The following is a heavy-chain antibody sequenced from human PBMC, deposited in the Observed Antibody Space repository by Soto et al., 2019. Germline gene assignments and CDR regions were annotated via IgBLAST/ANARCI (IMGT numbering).Heavy chain of an antibody. CDR1: GITFSDLH. Sequence: EVLLQQSGAEAREPGGVVKMSCAVSGITFSDLHMHWVKQAPGKGLEWVGLVEVENDDRLYAEKYRDRLNINTDTXXXXXYMELTSLTSDDTAIYFCAAVRGSLGSLSFDYWGQGTPVTVSA. D-gene: IGHD1-26*01. CDR3: AAVRGSLGSLSFDY. CDR2: VEVENDDR. V-gene: IGHV1-69-2*01. J-gene: IGHJ4*02.